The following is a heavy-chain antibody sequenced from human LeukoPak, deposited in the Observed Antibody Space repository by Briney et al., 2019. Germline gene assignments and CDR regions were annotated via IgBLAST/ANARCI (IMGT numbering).Heavy chain of an antibody. CDR3: GRDRPTGYYDY. CDR2: INHGGIT. D-gene: IGHD3-10*01. CDR1: SDSISSSGYY. V-gene: IGHV4-39*07. J-gene: IGHJ4*02. Sequence: SETLSLTCTASSDSISSSGYYWGWIWQTPGKGLEWIGSINHGGITYYNPSLKSRVTRSVDTSKNQFSLKLSSVTAADTAVYYCGRDRPTGYYDYWGQGTLVTVSS.